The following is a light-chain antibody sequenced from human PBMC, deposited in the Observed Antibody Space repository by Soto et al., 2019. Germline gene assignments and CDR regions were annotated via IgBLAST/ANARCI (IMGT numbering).Light chain of an antibody. J-gene: IGLJ1*01. CDR1: SSDVGGYNY. V-gene: IGLV2-14*03. Sequence: QSALTQSAPVSGSPGQSITISCAGTSSDVGGYNYVSWYQQHPGKAPKLMIYDDINRPSGVSDRYSGSKSGNSASLTISGLQAQDEADYYCSSYTSSGTYVCGTGTKVTVL. CDR3: SSYTSSGTYV. CDR2: DDI.